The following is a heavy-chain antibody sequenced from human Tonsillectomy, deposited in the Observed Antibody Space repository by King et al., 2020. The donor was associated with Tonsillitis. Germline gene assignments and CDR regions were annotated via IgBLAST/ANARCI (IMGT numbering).Heavy chain of an antibody. J-gene: IGHJ6*03. CDR3: ASDSGAGIHPTYFYHYYMDV. Sequence: EVQLVEAGGGLVQPGGSLRLSCAASGFTFSSYAMHWVRQAPGKGLEYVSAISSNGASTYYANSVMGRFTISRDNSKNTRYLQMGSLRAEDLAVDYCASDSGAGIHPTYFYHYYMDVWGKGNTVTVAS. CDR1: GFTFSSYA. CDR2: ISSNGAST. V-gene: IGHV3-64*01. D-gene: IGHD6-19*01.